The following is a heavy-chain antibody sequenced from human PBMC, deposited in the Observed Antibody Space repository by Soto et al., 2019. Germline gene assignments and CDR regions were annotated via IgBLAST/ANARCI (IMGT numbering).Heavy chain of an antibody. Sequence: TSETLSLTCNVSGGSITGAYYWNWIRQHPGKGLQWIGSIHYRGSTYYNPSLKSRITISLDRSNNQFSLNLSSVTAADTAVYYCARVRDSFGLDVWGQGTTVTVSS. CDR3: ARVRDSFGLDV. CDR1: GGSITGAYY. D-gene: IGHD2-15*01. V-gene: IGHV4-31*03. J-gene: IGHJ6*02. CDR2: IHYRGST.